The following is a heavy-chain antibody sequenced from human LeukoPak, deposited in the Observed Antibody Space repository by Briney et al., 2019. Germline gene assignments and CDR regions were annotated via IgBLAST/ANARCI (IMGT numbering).Heavy chain of an antibody. V-gene: IGHV1-24*01. CDR2: FDPEDGET. J-gene: IGHJ6*02. CDR3: ATPQEGPSYYYYGMDV. Sequence: ASVKVSCKVPGYTLTELSMHWVRQAPGKGLEWMGGFDPEDGETIYAQKFQGRVTMTEDTSTDTAYMELSSLRSEDTAVYYCATPQEGPSYYYYGMDVWGQGTTVTVSS. CDR1: GYTLTELS.